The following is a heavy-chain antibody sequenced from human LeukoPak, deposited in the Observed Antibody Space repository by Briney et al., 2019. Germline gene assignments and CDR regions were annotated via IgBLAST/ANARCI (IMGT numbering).Heavy chain of an antibody. D-gene: IGHD2-15*01. Sequence: SETLSLTCTVSGGSLSSHYWTWVRQSPGKGLEWMGDISNIGITTYNPSLKSRATISIDTSKNQFSLKLSSVTAADTAVYYCGRDALVGYFSYYYMDVWGKGTTVTVSS. CDR1: GGSLSSHY. CDR2: ISNIGIT. V-gene: IGHV4-59*11. J-gene: IGHJ6*03. CDR3: GRDALVGYFSYYYMDV.